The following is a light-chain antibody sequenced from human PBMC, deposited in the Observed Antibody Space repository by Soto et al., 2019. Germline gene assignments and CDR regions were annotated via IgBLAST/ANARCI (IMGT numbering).Light chain of an antibody. Sequence: EIVLTQSPATLSLSPGERATLSCRASQSISSYLAWYQRKPGQAPRLLIYDASNRATGIPARFSGSGSGTDFTLTISSLEPEDSAVYYCQQYGGSPRTFGRGTKVELK. J-gene: IGKJ1*01. CDR1: QSISSY. CDR2: DAS. V-gene: IGKV3-11*01. CDR3: QQYGGSPRT.